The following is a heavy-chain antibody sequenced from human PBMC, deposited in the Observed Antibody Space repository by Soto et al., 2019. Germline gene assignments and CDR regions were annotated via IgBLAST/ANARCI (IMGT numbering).Heavy chain of an antibody. CDR3: ARDQGSSGWYNYGMDV. J-gene: IGHJ6*02. V-gene: IGHV4-59*01. CDR2: IYYSGST. Sequence: SETMSLTCTVSGGSISSYYWSWIGQPPGKGLEWIGYIYYSGSTNYNPSLKSRVTISVDTSKNQFSLKLGSVTAADTAVYYCARDQGSSGWYNYGMDVWGQGTTVT. D-gene: IGHD6-19*01. CDR1: GGSISSYY.